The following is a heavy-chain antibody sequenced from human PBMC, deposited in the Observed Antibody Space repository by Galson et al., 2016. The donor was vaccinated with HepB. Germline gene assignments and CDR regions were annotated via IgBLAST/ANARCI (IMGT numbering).Heavy chain of an antibody. CDR3: ARLIAVADTADY. CDR1: GYRFSSSW. D-gene: IGHD6-19*01. CDR2: IDPSDSYT. J-gene: IGHJ4*02. V-gene: IGHV5-10-1*01. Sequence: QSGAEVKKPGESLKISCKGSGYRFSSSWISWVRQMPGKGLEWMGRIDPSDSYTNYSPSFQGHVTISADKSIRTAYLQWSSLKASDTAMYYCARLIAVADTADYWGQGTLVTVSS.